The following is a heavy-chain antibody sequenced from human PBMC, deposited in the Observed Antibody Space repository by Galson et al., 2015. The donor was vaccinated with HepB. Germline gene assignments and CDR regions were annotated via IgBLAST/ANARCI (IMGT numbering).Heavy chain of an antibody. CDR1: GYTFTRYG. D-gene: IGHD4-17*01. V-gene: IGHV1-18*01. J-gene: IGHJ6*03. CDR2: ISTYNGNT. Sequence: SVKVSCKASGYTFTRYGISWVRQAPGQGLEWMGWISTYNGNTNYAQKLQGRVTMTTDTSTSTAYMELRSLRSDDTAVYYCARKSVTTSDYYYYYYYMDVWGKGTTVTVSS. CDR3: ARKSVTTSDYYYYYYYMDV.